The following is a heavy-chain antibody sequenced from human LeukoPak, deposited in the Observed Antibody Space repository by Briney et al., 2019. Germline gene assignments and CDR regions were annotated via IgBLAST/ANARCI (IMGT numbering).Heavy chain of an antibody. CDR3: AKGGTYSSSRTWFDP. J-gene: IGHJ5*02. CDR1: GFTFSSYT. CDR2: ISGSGGST. D-gene: IGHD6-13*01. V-gene: IGHV3-23*01. Sequence: GGSLRLSCAASGFTFSSYTMSWVRQAPGKGLEWVSAISGSGGSTYYADSVKGRFTISRDNSKNTLYLQMNSLRAEDTAVYYCAKGGTYSSSRTWFDPWGQGTLVTVSS.